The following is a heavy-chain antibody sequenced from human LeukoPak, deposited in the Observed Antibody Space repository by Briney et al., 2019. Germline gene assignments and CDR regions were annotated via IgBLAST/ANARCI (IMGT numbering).Heavy chain of an antibody. CDR1: GGSISSSSYY. CDR3: VGTVTTDY. D-gene: IGHD4-17*01. CDR2: IYYSGST. J-gene: IGHJ4*02. V-gene: IGHV4-39*01. Sequence: SETLSLTCTVSGGSISSSSYYWGWIRQPPGKGLEWIGTIYYSGSTYYNPSLKSRVTISVDTSKNQFSLKLSSVTAAGTAVYYCVGTVTTDYWGQGTLVIVSS.